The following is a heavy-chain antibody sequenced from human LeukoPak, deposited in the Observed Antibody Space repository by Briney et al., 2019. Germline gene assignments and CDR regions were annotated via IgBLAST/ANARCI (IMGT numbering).Heavy chain of an antibody. D-gene: IGHD2-21*02. CDR1: GGSISSYY. CDR2: IYYSGST. V-gene: IGHV4-59*08. Sequence: PSETLSLTCTVSGGSISSYYWSWIRQPPGKGLEWIGYIYYSGSTNYNPSLKSRVTISVDTSKNQFSLKLSSVTAADTAVYYCARQRYCGGDCLFDCWGQGTLVTVSS. J-gene: IGHJ4*02. CDR3: ARQRYCGGDCLFDC.